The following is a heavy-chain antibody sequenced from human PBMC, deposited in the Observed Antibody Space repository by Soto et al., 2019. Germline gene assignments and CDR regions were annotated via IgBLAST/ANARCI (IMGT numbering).Heavy chain of an antibody. J-gene: IGHJ4*02. CDR2: ISGSGGST. V-gene: IGHV3-23*01. CDR1: GFTFSSYA. D-gene: IGHD1-26*01. Sequence: GGSLRLSCAASGFTFSSYAMSWVRQAPGKGLEWVSAISGSGGSTYYADSVKGRFTISRDNSKNTLYLQMNSLRAEDTAVYYCAKVKWELPNTPDYYFDYWGQGTLVTVSS. CDR3: AKVKWELPNTPDYYFDY.